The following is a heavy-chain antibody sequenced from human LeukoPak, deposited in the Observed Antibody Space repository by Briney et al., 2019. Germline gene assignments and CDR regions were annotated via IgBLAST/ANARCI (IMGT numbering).Heavy chain of an antibody. J-gene: IGHJ4*02. Sequence: GESLKISCKASGYNFTNYWIGWVRQMPGKGLDWMGIIYPGDSDTRYSPSFQGQVTISADRSISTAYLQWRSLKASDTAMFYCARRGSGTYYNAHFDYWGQGTLVTVSS. D-gene: IGHD3-10*01. CDR2: IYPGDSDT. CDR3: ARRGSGTYYNAHFDY. CDR1: GYNFTNYW. V-gene: IGHV5-51*01.